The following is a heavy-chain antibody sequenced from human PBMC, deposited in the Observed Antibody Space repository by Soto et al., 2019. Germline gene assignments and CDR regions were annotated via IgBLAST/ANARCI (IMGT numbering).Heavy chain of an antibody. CDR1: GINFGSHG. Sequence: GSLRLSCVDSGINFGSHGMHWVRQAPGKGLEWMAFISHDGDDRDYADPVKGRFSISRDNSENTLYLQMNSLTVADTAVYYCAREEVRWGPGTLVTVSS. V-gene: IGHV3-30-3*01. CDR3: AREEVR. CDR2: ISHDGDDR. J-gene: IGHJ4*02.